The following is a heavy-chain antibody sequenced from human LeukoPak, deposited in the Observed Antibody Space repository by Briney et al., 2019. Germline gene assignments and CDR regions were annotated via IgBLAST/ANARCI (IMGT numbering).Heavy chain of an antibody. Sequence: GGSLRLSCAASGFTFSSYAMSWVRQAPGKGLEWVSAISGSGGSTYYADSVKGRFTISRDNSKNTLYLQMNSLRAEDTAVYYCAKDKGSVWYNWNYRLRYYFDYWGQGTLVTVSS. J-gene: IGHJ4*02. V-gene: IGHV3-23*01. CDR1: GFTFSSYA. CDR3: AKDKGSVWYNWNYRLRYYFDY. CDR2: ISGSGGST. D-gene: IGHD1-7*01.